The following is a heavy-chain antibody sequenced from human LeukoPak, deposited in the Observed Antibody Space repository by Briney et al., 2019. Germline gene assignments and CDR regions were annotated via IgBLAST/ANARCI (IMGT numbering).Heavy chain of an antibody. CDR2: IKQDGSEK. V-gene: IGHV3-7*01. Sequence: GGSLRLSCAASGFTFSSYWVSWVRQAPGKGLEWVANIKQDGSEKYYVDSVKGRFTISRDNAKNSLYLQMNSLRAEDTAVYYCARDSRRSFDYWGQGTLVTVSS. CDR1: GFTFSSYW. J-gene: IGHJ4*02. CDR3: ARDSRRSFDY.